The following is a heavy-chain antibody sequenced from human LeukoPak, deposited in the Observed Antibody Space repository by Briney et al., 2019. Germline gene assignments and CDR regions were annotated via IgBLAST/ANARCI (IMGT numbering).Heavy chain of an antibody. V-gene: IGHV4-34*01. CDR3: ARRSDWFDP. CDR1: GGSFSGYF. J-gene: IGHJ5*02. CDR2: INHSGSA. Sequence: PSETLSLTCAVYGGSFSGYFWNWIRQPPGKGLEWIGEINHSGSANYDPSLKSRVTISVDTSKNQFSLKLSSVTAADTAVYYCARRSDWFDPWGQGTLVTVSS.